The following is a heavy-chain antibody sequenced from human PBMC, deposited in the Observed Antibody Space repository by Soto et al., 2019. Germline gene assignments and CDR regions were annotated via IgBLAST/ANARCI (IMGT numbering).Heavy chain of an antibody. CDR1: GFTFSSYG. CDR3: AKATAAGGVGFDM. V-gene: IGHV3-23*01. CDR2: ISGSGGST. J-gene: IGHJ3*02. D-gene: IGHD2-8*02. Sequence: PGGSLSLACAASGFTFSSYGMSWVRQAPGKGLELVSSISGSGGSTYYADSVKGRFTISRDNSNNTLYLQINSLTAGDTAVCYCAKATAAGGVGFDMCGQGTMVTVSS.